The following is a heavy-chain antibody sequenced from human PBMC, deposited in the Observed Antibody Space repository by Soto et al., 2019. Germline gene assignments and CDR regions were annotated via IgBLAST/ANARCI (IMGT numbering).Heavy chain of an antibody. J-gene: IGHJ6*02. CDR3: ARGVPHYYGSATNYPPNYYYYYRMDV. CDR1: GGSIRSGGYY. D-gene: IGHD3-10*01. V-gene: IGHV4-31*03. Sequence: QVQLQESGPGLVKPSKTLSLTCSVSGGSIRSGGYYWSWIRQHPGKGLEWIGFTYYSGSARYNPSLRRRYPLPPYTSTHPFSLNLRSVTAADTAVYYCARGVPHYYGSATNYPPNYYYYYRMDVWGQRTPVTVSS. CDR2: TYYSGSA.